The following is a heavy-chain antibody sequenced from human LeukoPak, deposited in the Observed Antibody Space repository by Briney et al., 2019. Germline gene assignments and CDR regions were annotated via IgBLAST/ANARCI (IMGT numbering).Heavy chain of an antibody. CDR2: IGGSGGST. CDR1: GFTFSGYA. CDR3: AKVETAAAATLRGFDY. V-gene: IGHV3-23*01. Sequence: GGSLRLSCAASGFTFSGYAMSWVRQAPGKGLEGVSSIGGSGGSTYYADSVKGRFTISRDNSKNTLYLQMNSLRAEDTAVYYCAKVETAAAATLRGFDYWGQGTLVTVSS. J-gene: IGHJ4*02. D-gene: IGHD6-13*01.